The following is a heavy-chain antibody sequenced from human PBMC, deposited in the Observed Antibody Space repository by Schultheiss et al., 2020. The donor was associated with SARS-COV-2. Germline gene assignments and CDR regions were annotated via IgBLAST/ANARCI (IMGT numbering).Heavy chain of an antibody. Sequence: SCAASGFTFSSYSMNWVRQAPGKGLEWVSSISSSSSYIYYADSVKGRFTISRDNAKNSLYLQMNSLRAEDTAVYYCASWGAVTTNYYGMDVWGQGTTVTVSS. CDR3: ASWGAVTTNYYGMDV. D-gene: IGHD4-17*01. CDR1: GFTFSSYS. J-gene: IGHJ6*02. CDR2: ISSSSSYI. V-gene: IGHV3-21*01.